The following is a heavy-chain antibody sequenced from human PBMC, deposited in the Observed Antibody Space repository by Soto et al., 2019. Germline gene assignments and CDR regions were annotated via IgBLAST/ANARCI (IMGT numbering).Heavy chain of an antibody. CDR3: AREDGVVGSSSAFDH. J-gene: IGHJ4*02. V-gene: IGHV3-21*01. CDR2: INGRSNYV. CDR1: GCTFSTYT. D-gene: IGHD1-26*01. Sequence: GGSLRLSCVFSGCTFSTYTMNWVRQAPGKGLEWVSSINGRSNYVYYADSVKGRFTISRDNAKNSLYLQMNRLRAEDTAIYYCAREDGVVGSSSAFDHWGLGTLVTVSS.